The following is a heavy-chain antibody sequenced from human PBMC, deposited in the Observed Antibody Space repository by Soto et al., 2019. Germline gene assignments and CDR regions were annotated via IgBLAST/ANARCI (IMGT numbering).Heavy chain of an antibody. J-gene: IGHJ4*02. CDR3: AIRLVGATEKYYFDY. CDR2: IIPIFGTA. V-gene: IGHV1-69*13. Sequence: GASVKVSCKASGGTFSSYAISWVRQAPGQGLEWMGGIIPIFGTANYAQKFQGRVTITADESTSTAYMELSSLRSEDTAVYYCAIRLVGATEKYYFDYWGQGTLVTVSS. CDR1: GGTFSSYA. D-gene: IGHD1-26*01.